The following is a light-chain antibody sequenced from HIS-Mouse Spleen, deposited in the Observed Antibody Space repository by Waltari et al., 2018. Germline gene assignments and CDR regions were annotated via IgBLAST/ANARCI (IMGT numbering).Light chain of an antibody. J-gene: IGKJ3*01. CDR2: DES. CDR3: QQYDNLHRLT. Sequence: DIQMTQSPSSLSASVGDRVTITCQASQDISNYLNWYQQKPGKAPKLRIYDESNLEKVVPSRFSGSGSGTDFTFTISSLQPEDIATYYCQQYDNLHRLTFGPGTKVDIK. V-gene: IGKV1-33*01. CDR1: QDISNY.